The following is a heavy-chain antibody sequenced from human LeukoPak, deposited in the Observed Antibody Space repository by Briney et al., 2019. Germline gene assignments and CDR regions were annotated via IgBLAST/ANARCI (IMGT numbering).Heavy chain of an antibody. CDR3: ARSFFQWNYGSCLDS. J-gene: IGHJ1*01. CDR1: GFTFSSYA. Sequence: GGSLRLSCAASGFTFSSYAMHWVRQAPGKGLEYVSAISSNGGSTYYANSVKGRFTISRDNSKNTLYLQMGSLRAEDMAVYYCARSFFQWNYGSCLDSWGQGTLVTVSS. CDR2: ISSNGGST. V-gene: IGHV3-64*01. D-gene: IGHD1-7*01.